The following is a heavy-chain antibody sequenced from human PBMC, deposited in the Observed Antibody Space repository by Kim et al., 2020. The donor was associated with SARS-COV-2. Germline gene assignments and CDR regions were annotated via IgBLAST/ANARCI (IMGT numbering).Heavy chain of an antibody. CDR3: AKDTPRSFFLSFDY. Sequence: GGSLRLSCAAFGFTFSNYAMSWVRQAPGKGLEWVSGISSGGSTYYADSVKGRFTISRDNSKNTLYLQMNSLRAEDSAIYYCAKDTPRSFFLSFDYWGQGTLVTVSS. CDR1: GFTFSNYA. V-gene: IGHV3-23*01. J-gene: IGHJ4*02. D-gene: IGHD2-15*01. CDR2: ISSGGST.